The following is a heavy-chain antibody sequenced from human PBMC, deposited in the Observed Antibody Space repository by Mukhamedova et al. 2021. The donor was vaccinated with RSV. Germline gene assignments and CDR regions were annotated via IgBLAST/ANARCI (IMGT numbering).Heavy chain of an antibody. V-gene: IGHV4-59*08. D-gene: IGHD3-9*01. Sequence: GKGLEWIGYIYYSGSTNYNPSLKSRVTISVDTSKNQFSLKLSSVTAADTAVYYCARGSQNRYFDWLPPGMDVWGQGTTVTVSS. CDR3: ARGSQNRYFDWLPPGMDV. J-gene: IGHJ6*02. CDR2: IYYSGST.